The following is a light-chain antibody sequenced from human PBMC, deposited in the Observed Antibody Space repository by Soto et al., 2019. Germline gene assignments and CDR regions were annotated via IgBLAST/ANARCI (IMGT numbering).Light chain of an antibody. Sequence: ETHITPSPFTLSGTGGGKVTLPCRASQTISSWLAWYQQKPGKAPKLLIYKASTLKSGVPSRFSGSGSGTEFTLTISSLQPDDFATYYCQHYNSYSEAFGQGTKVDIK. CDR1: QTISSW. V-gene: IGKV1-5*03. CDR2: KAS. CDR3: QHYNSYSEA. J-gene: IGKJ1*01.